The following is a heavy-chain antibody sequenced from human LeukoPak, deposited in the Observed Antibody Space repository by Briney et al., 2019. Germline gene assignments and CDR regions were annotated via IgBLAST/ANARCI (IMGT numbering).Heavy chain of an antibody. CDR1: GFTFSSYW. Sequence: GGSLRLSCAASGFTFSSYWMSWVRQAPGKGLEWVANIKQDGSEKYYVDSVKGRFTISRDNAKNSLYLQMNSLRAEDTAVYYCARVTYYYDSSGYNDAFDIWGQGTMVTVSS. D-gene: IGHD3-22*01. J-gene: IGHJ3*02. CDR2: IKQDGSEK. CDR3: ARVTYYYDSSGYNDAFDI. V-gene: IGHV3-7*01.